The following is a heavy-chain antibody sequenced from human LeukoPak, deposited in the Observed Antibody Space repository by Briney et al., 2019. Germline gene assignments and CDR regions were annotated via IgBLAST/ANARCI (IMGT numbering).Heavy chain of an antibody. J-gene: IGHJ4*02. Sequence: GASVKVSCKVSGYTLTELSMHWVRQAPGKGLEWMGGFDPEDGETIYAQKFQGRVTMTEDTSTDTAYMELSSLRSEDTAVYYCATAQPRMGYCTNGVCYTWDYWGQGTLVTVSS. CDR3: ATAQPRMGYCTNGVCYTWDY. CDR2: FDPEDGET. V-gene: IGHV1-24*01. D-gene: IGHD2-8*01. CDR1: GYTLTELS.